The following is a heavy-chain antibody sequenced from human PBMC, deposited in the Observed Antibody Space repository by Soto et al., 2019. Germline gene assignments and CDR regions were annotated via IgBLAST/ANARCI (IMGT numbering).Heavy chain of an antibody. CDR3: AKDNTLWGSSWYRGSFDY. D-gene: IGHD6-13*01. CDR1: GFTFSSYA. CDR2: ISGSGGST. Sequence: EVQLLESGGGLVQPGGSLRLSCAASGFTFSSYAMSWVRQAPGKGLEWVSAISGSGGSTYYADSVKGRFTISRDNSKNTLYLQMNSLRAEDTAVYYCAKDNTLWGSSWYRGSFDYWGQGTLVTVSS. J-gene: IGHJ4*02. V-gene: IGHV3-23*01.